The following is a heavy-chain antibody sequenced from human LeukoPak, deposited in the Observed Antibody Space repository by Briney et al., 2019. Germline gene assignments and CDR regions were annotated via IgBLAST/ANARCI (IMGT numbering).Heavy chain of an antibody. CDR1: GYSFTSYW. D-gene: IGHD2-2*01. CDR3: ARLGGYQLPVYIDH. J-gene: IGHJ4*02. V-gene: IGHV5-51*01. Sequence: GESLKISCKGSGYSFTSYWIGWVRQMPGKGLEWMGVFYPGDSDIRYSPSFQGQVTISADKSISTAYLQWSSLRASDTAMYYCARLGGYQLPVYIDHWGQGTLVTVSS. CDR2: FYPGDSDI.